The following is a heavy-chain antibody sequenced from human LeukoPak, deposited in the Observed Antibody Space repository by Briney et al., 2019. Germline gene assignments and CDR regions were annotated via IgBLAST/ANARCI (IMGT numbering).Heavy chain of an antibody. CDR3: AKDRSRGTNYYYYGMDV. Sequence: PGGSLRLSCAASGFTFDDYTMHWVRQAPGKGLEWVSLISWDGGSSYYADSVKGRFTISRDNSKNSLYLQMNSLRTEDTALYYCAKDRSRGTNYYYYGMDVWGQGTTVTVSS. J-gene: IGHJ6*02. V-gene: IGHV3-43*01. CDR2: ISWDGGSS. CDR1: GFTFDDYT. D-gene: IGHD2-15*01.